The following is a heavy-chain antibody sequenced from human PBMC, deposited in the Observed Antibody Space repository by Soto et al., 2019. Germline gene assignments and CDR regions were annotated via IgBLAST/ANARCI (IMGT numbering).Heavy chain of an antibody. J-gene: IGHJ4*02. V-gene: IGHV3-23*01. CDR1: GFTFSSYA. D-gene: IGHD3-22*01. CDR2: ISGSGGST. Sequence: GGSLRLSCAASGFTFSSYAMSWVRQAPGKGLEWGSGISGSGGSTYYADSVKGRFTISRDNSKNTLYLQMNSLRAEDTAVYYCAKHYYDSSGYYYAFDYWGQGTLVTVAS. CDR3: AKHYYDSSGYYYAFDY.